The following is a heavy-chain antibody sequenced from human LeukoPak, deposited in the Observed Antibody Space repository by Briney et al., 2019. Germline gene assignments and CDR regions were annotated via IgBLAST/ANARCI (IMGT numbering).Heavy chain of an antibody. CDR1: GGSISSYY. Sequence: PSETLSLTCTVSGGSISSYYWSWIRQPPGKGLEWIGYIYYSGSTNYNPSLKSRVTISVDTSKNQFSLKLSSVTAADTAVYYCASSEMATTVYFDYWGQKTQVTVCS. CDR2: IYYSGST. V-gene: IGHV4-59*08. CDR3: ASSEMATTVYFDY. D-gene: IGHD5-24*01. J-gene: IGHJ4*02.